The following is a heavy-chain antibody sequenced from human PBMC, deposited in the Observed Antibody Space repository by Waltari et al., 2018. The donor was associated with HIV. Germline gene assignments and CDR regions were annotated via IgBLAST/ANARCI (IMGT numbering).Heavy chain of an antibody. J-gene: IGHJ6*02. D-gene: IGHD2-8*01. CDR1: GFTFTNYV. Sequence: VQLVQSGPEMRKPGASVKISCRASGFTFTNYVFSWVRQAPGPGLEGLGWITAYDGNKDSAKKFKGRITLTTDTSTTTAYLEVRSLRSDDTAIYHCVRGGGSWLYDMYYYQGLDVWGQGTTVIVSS. V-gene: IGHV1-18*01. CDR2: ITAYDGNK. CDR3: VRGGGSWLYDMYYYQGLDV.